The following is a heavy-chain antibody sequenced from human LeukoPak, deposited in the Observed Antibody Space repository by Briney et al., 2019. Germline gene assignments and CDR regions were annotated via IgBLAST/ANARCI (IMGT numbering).Heavy chain of an antibody. CDR2: INGSGANT. V-gene: IGHV3-23*01. Sequence: GGSLRLSCAASGFTFGSCAMNWVRQAPGKGLEWLSSINGSGANTYYADSVEGRFTISRDNSQNTLYLQMNSLRAEDTAVYYCAKDVRGYNRPFDYWGQGTLVTVSS. CDR3: AKDVRGYNRPFDY. D-gene: IGHD3-10*02. CDR1: GFTFGSCA. J-gene: IGHJ4*02.